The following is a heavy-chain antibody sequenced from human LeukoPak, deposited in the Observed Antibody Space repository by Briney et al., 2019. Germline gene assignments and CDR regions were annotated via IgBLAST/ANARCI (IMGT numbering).Heavy chain of an antibody. J-gene: IGHJ4*02. V-gene: IGHV4-59*01. D-gene: IGHD2-2*01. CDR2: IYYSGST. CDR3: ARVYCSSTSCYLDY. Sequence: SETLSLTCTVSGGSISSYYWSWIRQPPGKGLEWIGYIYYSGSTNYNPSLKSRVTISVDTSKNQFSLKLSSVTAADTAVYYCARVYCSSTSCYLDYWGQGTLVTVSS. CDR1: GGSISSYY.